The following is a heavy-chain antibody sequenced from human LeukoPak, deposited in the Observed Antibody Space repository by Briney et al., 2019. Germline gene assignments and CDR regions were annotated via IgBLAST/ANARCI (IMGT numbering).Heavy chain of an antibody. D-gene: IGHD6-6*01. CDR1: GFTFSSYS. V-gene: IGHV3-21*01. Sequence: GGSLRLSCAASGFTFSSYSMNWVRQAPGKGLEWVSSISSSSSYIYYAGSVKGRFTISRDNAKNSLYLQMNSLRAEDTAVYYCARAPLYSSSYASFDYWGQGTLVTVSS. J-gene: IGHJ4*02. CDR3: ARAPLYSSSYASFDY. CDR2: ISSSSSYI.